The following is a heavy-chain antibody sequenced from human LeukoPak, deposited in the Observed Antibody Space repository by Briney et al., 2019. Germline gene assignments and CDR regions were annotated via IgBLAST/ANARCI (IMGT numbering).Heavy chain of an antibody. CDR3: ARATVARDTASDY. V-gene: IGHV3-21*01. CDR1: GLTFSSYS. J-gene: IGHJ4*02. CDR2: ISRSSSYI. Sequence: KSGGSLRLSCAASGLTFSSYSMNWVRQAPGKGLEWVSSISRSSSYIYYADSVKGRFTISRDNAKNSLYLQMNSLRAEDTAVYYCARATVARDTASDYWGQGTLVTVSS. D-gene: IGHD4-23*01.